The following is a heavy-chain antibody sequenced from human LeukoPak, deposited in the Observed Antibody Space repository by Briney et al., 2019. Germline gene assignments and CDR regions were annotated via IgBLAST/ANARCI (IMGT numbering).Heavy chain of an antibody. CDR1: GYTFSGYY. CDR2: INPIRGGT. CDR3: ARGYSYGFDY. D-gene: IGHD5-18*01. Sequence: ASVTVSCKASGYTFSGYYMHWVRQAPGQGLDWMGRINPIRGGTNYAQKLQGTVTMTRDRSISTAYMELSGLRSDDTAVYYCARGYSYGFDYWGQGTLVTVSS. J-gene: IGHJ4*02. V-gene: IGHV1-2*06.